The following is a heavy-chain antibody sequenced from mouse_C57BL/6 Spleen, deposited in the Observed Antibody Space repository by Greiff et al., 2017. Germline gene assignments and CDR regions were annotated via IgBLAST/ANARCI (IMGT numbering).Heavy chain of an antibody. CDR1: GYTFTSYW. Sequence: QVQLQQPGAELVRPGTSVKLSCKASGYTFTSYWMHWVKQRPGQGLEWIGVIDPSDSYTNYNQKFKGKATLTVDTSSSTAYMQLSSLTSEDSAVYYCAVYYGSSPWFAYWGQGTLVTVSA. J-gene: IGHJ3*01. V-gene: IGHV1-59*01. CDR3: AVYYGSSPWFAY. CDR2: IDPSDSYT. D-gene: IGHD1-1*01.